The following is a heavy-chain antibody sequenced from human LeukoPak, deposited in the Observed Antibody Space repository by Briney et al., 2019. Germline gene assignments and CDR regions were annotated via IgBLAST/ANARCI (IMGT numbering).Heavy chain of an antibody. CDR3: AREAVTRNYFDY. J-gene: IGHJ4*02. D-gene: IGHD4-17*01. CDR1: GFTVGSNY. V-gene: IGHV3-53*01. Sequence: PGGSLRLSCAASGFTVGSNYMSWVRQAPGKGLEWVSIIFSGGSTYYADSVKGRFTISRDNSKNTLYLQMNSLRAEDTAVYFCAREAVTRNYFDYWGQGTLVTVSS. CDR2: IFSGGST.